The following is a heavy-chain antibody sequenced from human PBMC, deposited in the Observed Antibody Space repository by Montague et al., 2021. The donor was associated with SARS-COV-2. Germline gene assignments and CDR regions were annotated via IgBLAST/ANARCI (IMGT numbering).Heavy chain of an antibody. D-gene: IGHD3-3*01. Sequence: SETLSLICTVSGGSISSYYWSWIRQPPGKGLEWIGYIYYSGSTNYNPSRRGRVTISVDTSKNQFSLKLSSVTAADTAVYYCARAPVAHITIFGVVTSFDYWGQGTLVTVSS. J-gene: IGHJ4*02. CDR3: ARAPVAHITIFGVVTSFDY. CDR1: GGSISSYY. CDR2: IYYSGST. V-gene: IGHV4-59*01.